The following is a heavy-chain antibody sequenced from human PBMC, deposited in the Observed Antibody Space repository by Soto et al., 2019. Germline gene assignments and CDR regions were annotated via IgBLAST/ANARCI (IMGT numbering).Heavy chain of an antibody. D-gene: IGHD4-17*01. CDR1: GGSISSSSYY. J-gene: IGHJ4*02. V-gene: IGHV4-39*01. Sequence: QLQLQESGPGLVKPSETLSLTCTVSGGSISSSSYYWGWIRQPPGKGLEWIGSIYYSGSTYYNPSLKSRVTISVDTSKNQFSLKLSSVTAADTAVYYCARREVENGDYLDYWGQGTLVTVSS. CDR3: ARREVENGDYLDY. CDR2: IYYSGST.